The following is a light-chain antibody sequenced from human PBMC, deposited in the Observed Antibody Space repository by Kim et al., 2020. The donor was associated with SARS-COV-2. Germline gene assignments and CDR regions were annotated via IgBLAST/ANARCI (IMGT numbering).Light chain of an antibody. CDR2: GNS. CDR1: SSNFGAGYD. V-gene: IGLV1-40*01. CDR3: QSYDSSLSGSVV. Sequence: GTISCTGSSSNFGAGYDVHWYQQLPGTAPKLLIYGNSNRPSGVPDRFSGSKSGTSASLAITGLQAEDEADYYCQSYDSSLSGSVVFGGGTQLTVL. J-gene: IGLJ2*01.